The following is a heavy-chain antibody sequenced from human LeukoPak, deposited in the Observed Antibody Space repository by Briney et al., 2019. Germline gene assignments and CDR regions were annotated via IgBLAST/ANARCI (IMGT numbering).Heavy chain of an antibody. D-gene: IGHD3-22*01. CDR1: GGTSNNHA. V-gene: IGHV1-69*04. CDR3: ATTNDGGGYQWGDFFDF. Sequence: SVKVSCKASGGTSNNHAISWVRQAPGQGLEWMGRIIPKLGTTNRAQNFQDRVTLTADKSTNTAYMELTSLTSDDTAVYYWATTNDGGGYQWGDFFDFCGQGTLVTVSS. CDR2: IIPKLGTT. J-gene: IGHJ4*02.